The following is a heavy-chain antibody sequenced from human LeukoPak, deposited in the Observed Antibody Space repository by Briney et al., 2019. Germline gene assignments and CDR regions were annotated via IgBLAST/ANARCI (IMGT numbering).Heavy chain of an antibody. CDR2: MSPNSDNT. CDR1: GYTFTSYD. CDR3: ARDYGGSSGWFDP. D-gene: IGHD4-23*01. V-gene: IGHV1-8*01. Sequence: ASVKVSSKASGYTFTSYDINWVRQATGQGLEWMGWMSPNSDNTGYAQKFQGRVTFTRDTSISTAYMELRSLTSEDTAVYYCARDYGGSSGWFDPWGQGTLVTVSS. J-gene: IGHJ5*02.